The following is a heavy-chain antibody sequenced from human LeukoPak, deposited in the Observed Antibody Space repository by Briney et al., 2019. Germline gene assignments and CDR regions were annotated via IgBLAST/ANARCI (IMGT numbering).Heavy chain of an antibody. CDR3: ARDLSHSGWYQEGY. Sequence: PSETLSLTCTVSGGSISSYYWSWIRQPAGKGLEWIGRIYTSGSTNYNPSLKSRVTMSVDTSKNQFSLKQTSVTAADTAVYYCARDLSHSGWYQEGYWGQGTLVTVSS. D-gene: IGHD6-19*01. CDR1: GGSISSYY. CDR2: IYTSGST. V-gene: IGHV4-4*07. J-gene: IGHJ4*02.